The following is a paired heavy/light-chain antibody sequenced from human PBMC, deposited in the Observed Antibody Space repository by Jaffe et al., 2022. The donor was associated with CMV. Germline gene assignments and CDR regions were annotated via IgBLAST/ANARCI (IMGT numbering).Light chain of an antibody. CDR3: SSYATSNTWV. J-gene: IGLJ3*02. Sequence: QSALTQPPSVSGSPGQSVTISCTGTSSDLGSYNRVSWYQQPPGTAPKLVIFEVTYRPSGVPDRFSASKSGNTASLTISGLQTEDEGIYYCSSYATSNTWVFGGGTRLTVL. CDR2: EVT. V-gene: IGLV2-18*02. CDR1: SSDLGSYNR.
Heavy chain of an antibody. V-gene: IGHV5-51*01. CDR1: GYSFSTYG. J-gene: IGHJ3*02. CDR2: IYPGDSYT. Sequence: EVQLVQSGAEVRKPGESLKISCKGSGYSFSTYGIGWVRQLPGKGLEWMGMIYPGDSYTTYSPSFEGHVTLSVDESISTAYLQWSGLKASDTAMFYCARRFGDDAFDIWGQGTLVTVS. CDR3: ARRFGDDAFDI. D-gene: IGHD3-16*01.